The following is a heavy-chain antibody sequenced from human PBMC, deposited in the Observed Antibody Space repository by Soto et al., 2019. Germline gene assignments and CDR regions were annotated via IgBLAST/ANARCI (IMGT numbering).Heavy chain of an antibody. D-gene: IGHD1-7*01. CDR2: ISYSGST. Sequence: SETLSLTCTVSGDSINGYYWSWIRQPPGKGLEWIGYISYSGSTNYSPSLKSRVTISVDTSKNQFSLKLTSVTAADTAVYYCARHEPGTTYDYWGQGTLVTVS. CDR3: ARHEPGTTYDY. CDR1: GDSINGYY. V-gene: IGHV4-59*08. J-gene: IGHJ4*02.